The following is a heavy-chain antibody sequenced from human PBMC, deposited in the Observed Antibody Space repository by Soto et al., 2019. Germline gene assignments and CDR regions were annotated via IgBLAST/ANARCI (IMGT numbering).Heavy chain of an antibody. D-gene: IGHD3-10*01. CDR3: TVWGSGNDFGAA. CDR1: GFTFSDHY. Sequence: EVQLVESGGGLVQPGGSLRLSCAACGFTFSDHYMDWVRQAPGKGLEWVGRSKNKADRYTTEYAASEKGRFTISRDGSKNSLFLQVNSLKTEDTAVYYCTVWGSGNDFGAAWGQGILVTVSS. J-gene: IGHJ4*02. CDR2: SKNKADRYTT. V-gene: IGHV3-72*01.